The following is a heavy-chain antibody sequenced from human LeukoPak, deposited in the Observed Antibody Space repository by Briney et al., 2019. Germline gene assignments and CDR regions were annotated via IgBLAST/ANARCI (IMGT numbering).Heavy chain of an antibody. V-gene: IGHV3-48*01. D-gene: IGHD2-2*01. Sequence: GGSLRLSCAASGFTFSSYSMNWVRQAPGKGLEWVSYISSSSSTIYYADSVKGRFTISRDNAKNSLYLQMNSLRAEDTAVYYCHVVPADKKYLQHWGQGTLVTVSS. J-gene: IGHJ1*01. CDR2: ISSSSSTI. CDR1: GFTFSSYS. CDR3: HVVPADKKYLQH.